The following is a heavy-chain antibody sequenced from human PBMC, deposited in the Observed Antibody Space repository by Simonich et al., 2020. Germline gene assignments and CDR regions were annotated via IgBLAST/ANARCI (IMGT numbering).Heavy chain of an antibody. Sequence: QVQLGQSGDEVKKPGASVKVSCKASGYTFTGYSMHWVRQTTGQGLGGMRRNNPNRASTNSAQKFQGRVTMTKDTSISPAHMELSRLTSDDTAVYYCASGWDWGFSHMSDYWGQGTLVTVSS. D-gene: IGHD7-27*01. CDR1: GYTFTGYS. CDR3: ASGWDWGFSHMSDY. CDR2: NNPNRAST. V-gene: IGHV1-2*06. J-gene: IGHJ4*02.